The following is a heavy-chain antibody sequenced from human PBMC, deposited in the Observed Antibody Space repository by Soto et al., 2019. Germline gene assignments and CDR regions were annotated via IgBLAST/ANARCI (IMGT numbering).Heavy chain of an antibody. CDR1: GYTFTGYY. J-gene: IGHJ4*02. CDR2: INPNSGGT. CDR3: ARVRPGRYSYGYCFDY. Sequence: ASVKVSCKASGYTFTGYYMHWVRQAPGQGLEWMGWINPNSGGTNYAQKFQGRVTMTRDTSISTAYMELSRLRSDDTAAYYCARVRPGRYSYGYCFDYWGQGTLLTVSS. D-gene: IGHD5-18*01. V-gene: IGHV1-2*02.